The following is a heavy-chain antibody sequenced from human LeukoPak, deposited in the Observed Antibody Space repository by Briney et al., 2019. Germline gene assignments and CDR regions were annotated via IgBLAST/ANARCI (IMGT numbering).Heavy chain of an antibody. J-gene: IGHJ3*02. CDR1: GFTFSSYA. CDR2: ISGSGGST. Sequence: GGSLRLSCAASGFTFSSYAMSWVRQAPGKGLEWVSAISGSGGSTYYADSVKGRFTISRDNSKNTLYLQMNSLRAEDTAVYYCARVDGRFLEWSHAFDIWGQGTMVTVSS. D-gene: IGHD3-3*01. CDR3: ARVDGRFLEWSHAFDI. V-gene: IGHV3-23*01.